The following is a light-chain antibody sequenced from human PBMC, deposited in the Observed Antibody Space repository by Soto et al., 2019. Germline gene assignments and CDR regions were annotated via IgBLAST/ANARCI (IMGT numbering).Light chain of an antibody. J-gene: IGKJ4*01. CDR2: DAS. Sequence: EIVLTQSPGTLSLSPGERATLSCGASPSVGRNFLAWYQQKSGLAPRLLIYDASRRATGIPDRFTGSGSGTDFTLTISRLEPEDFAVYYCQQYASAPLTFGGGTKVEIK. V-gene: IGKV3D-20*01. CDR3: QQYASAPLT. CDR1: PSVGRNF.